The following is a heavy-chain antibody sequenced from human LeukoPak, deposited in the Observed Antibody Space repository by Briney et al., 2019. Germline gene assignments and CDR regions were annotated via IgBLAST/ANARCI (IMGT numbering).Heavy chain of an antibody. V-gene: IGHV3-23*01. CDR1: GFTFSSYA. CDR2: ISGSGGST. CDR3: AKDATPVATVAPLDY. Sequence: PGGSLRLSCAASGFTFSSYAMSWVRQAPGKGQEWVSAISGSGGSTYYADSVKGRFTISRDNSKSTLYLQMNSLRAEDTAVYYCAKDATPVATVAPLDYWGQGTLVTVSS. D-gene: IGHD6-19*01. J-gene: IGHJ4*02.